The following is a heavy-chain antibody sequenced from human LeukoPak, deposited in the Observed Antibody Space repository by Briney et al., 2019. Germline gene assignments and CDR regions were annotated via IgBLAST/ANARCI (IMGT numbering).Heavy chain of an antibody. D-gene: IGHD3-10*01. CDR2: IKGDSDTI. J-gene: IGHJ4*02. CDR3: VREVRGSGKDFDY. CDR1: GFTFSDYG. V-gene: IGHV3-48*01. Sequence: GGSLRLSCKASGFTFSDYGMNWVRQAPGKGLEWISYIKGDSDTIHYADSVKGRFTISRDNAKNSLSLQMTSLRAEDTAVYYCVREVRGSGKDFDYWGQGTLVTVSS.